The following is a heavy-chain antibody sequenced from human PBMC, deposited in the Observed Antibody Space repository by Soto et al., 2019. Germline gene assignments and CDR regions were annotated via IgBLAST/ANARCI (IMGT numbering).Heavy chain of an antibody. CDR3: ARGDCVGGSCYSLAGSVYYYMDV. Sequence: EVKLVESGGGLVQPGGSLRLSCAASGFTFSNYWMYWVRQAPGQGLVWVSRINSDGSVSRYADSVKGRLTISRDNVKNTLYLKMNRLRGEDTDVYYCARGDCVGGSCYSLAGSVYYYMDVWGKGTTVTGFS. CDR2: INSDGSVS. CDR1: GFTFSNYW. J-gene: IGHJ6*03. D-gene: IGHD2-15*01. V-gene: IGHV3-74*01.